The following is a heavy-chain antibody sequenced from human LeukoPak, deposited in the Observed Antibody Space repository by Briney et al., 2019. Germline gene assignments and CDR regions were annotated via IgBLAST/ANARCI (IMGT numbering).Heavy chain of an antibody. CDR3: ATGSYYDILTGYSFDY. D-gene: IGHD3-9*01. Sequence: SVKVSCKASGGTFRNNAISWVRQAPGQGLEWMGGIIPVFGRTNYAQKFQGRVTITADESTSTAYMELSSLRSEDTAVYYCATGSYYDILTGYSFDYWGQGTLVTVSS. CDR2: IIPVFGRT. J-gene: IGHJ4*02. CDR1: GGTFRNNA. V-gene: IGHV1-69*13.